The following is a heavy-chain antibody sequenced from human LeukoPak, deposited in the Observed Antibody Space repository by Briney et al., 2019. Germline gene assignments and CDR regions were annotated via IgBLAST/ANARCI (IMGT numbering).Heavy chain of an antibody. V-gene: IGHV1-2*02. J-gene: IGHJ3*02. CDR1: GYTFTGYY. CDR2: INPNSGGT. D-gene: IGHD2-2*01. Sequence: ASVKVSCKASGYTFTGYYMHWVRQAPGQGLEWMGWINPNSGGTNYAQKFQGRVTMTRDTSISTAYMELSRLRSDDTAVYYCARDRVVVVPAARKWHAFDIWGQGTMVTVSS. CDR3: ARDRVVVVPAARKWHAFDI.